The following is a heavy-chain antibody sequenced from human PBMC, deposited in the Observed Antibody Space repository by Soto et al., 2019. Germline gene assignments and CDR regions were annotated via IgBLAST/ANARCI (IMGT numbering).Heavy chain of an antibody. J-gene: IGHJ3*02. V-gene: IGHV4-61*05. CDR1: GGSISSINNHFSNHY. CDR3: ARGMYYYDSSGYWYAFDI. D-gene: IGHD3-22*01. Sequence: SETLSLTCTVSGGSISSINNHFSNHYFSWIRLSPGKGLEWIGYISNIGFTRYNPSLKSRVSISVDTSKNQFSLKLTSVTAADTAVYYCARGMYYYDSSGYWYAFDIWGQGTMV. CDR2: ISNIGFT.